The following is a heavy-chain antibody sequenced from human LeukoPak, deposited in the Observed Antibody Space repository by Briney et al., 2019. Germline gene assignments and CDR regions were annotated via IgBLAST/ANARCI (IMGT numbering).Heavy chain of an antibody. CDR3: ARDAPCTTSTCYKQIDS. Sequence: GGSLRLSCAASGFTFSSYEMNWVRQAPGKGLEWVSYISSSGSTIYYAGSVKGRFTISRDNAKNSLYLQMNSLRADDTAVYYCARDAPCTTSTCYKQIDSWGQGTLVTVSS. J-gene: IGHJ4*02. D-gene: IGHD2-2*02. V-gene: IGHV3-48*03. CDR2: ISSSGSTI. CDR1: GFTFSSYE.